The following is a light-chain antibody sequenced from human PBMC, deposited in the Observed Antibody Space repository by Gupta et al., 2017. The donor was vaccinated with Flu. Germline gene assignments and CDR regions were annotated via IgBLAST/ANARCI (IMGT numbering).Light chain of an antibody. CDR1: QDIKNY. J-gene: IGKJ5*01. CDR3: QQHNNFPLT. Sequence: IELTQTRSTLSSSVGDRVAFTCRASQDIKNYLNWYQQKPGKAPQRLIYSSSALGSGVPARFSGSGSETEFTLTISSLQPEDSAIYYCQQHNNFPLTFGQGTRLEIK. V-gene: IGKV1-17*01. CDR2: SSS.